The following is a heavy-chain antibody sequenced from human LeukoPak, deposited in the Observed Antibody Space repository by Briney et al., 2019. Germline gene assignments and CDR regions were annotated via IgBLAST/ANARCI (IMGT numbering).Heavy chain of an antibody. CDR3: ARGIRRVGATSSYYFDY. J-gene: IGHJ4*02. CDR1: GYTFTSCD. CDR2: MNPNSGNT. D-gene: IGHD1-26*01. Sequence: ASVKVSCKASGYTFTSCDINWVRRATGQGLEWMGWMNPNSGNTGYAQKFQGRVTMTRNTSISTAYMELSSLRSEDTAVYYCARGIRRVGATSSYYFDYWGQGTLVTVSS. V-gene: IGHV1-8*01.